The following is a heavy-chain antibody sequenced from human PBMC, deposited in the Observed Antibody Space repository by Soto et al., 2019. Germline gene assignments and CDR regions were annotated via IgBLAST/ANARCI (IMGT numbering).Heavy chain of an antibody. J-gene: IGHJ4*02. CDR2: ISAYNGNT. V-gene: IGHV1-18*01. Sequence: ASVKVSCNASGYTFTSYGISWARQAPGQGLEWMGWISAYNGNTTYAQKLQGRATMTTDTSTRTAYMELRSLRSDDTAVYYCAREGWLEYSSGWLDYWGQGTLVTVSS. D-gene: IGHD6-19*01. CDR3: AREGWLEYSSGWLDY. CDR1: GYTFTSYG.